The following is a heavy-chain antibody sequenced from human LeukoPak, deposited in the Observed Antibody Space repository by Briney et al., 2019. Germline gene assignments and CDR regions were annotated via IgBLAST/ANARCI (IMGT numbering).Heavy chain of an antibody. CDR2: ITSSGRAT. V-gene: IGHV3-48*03. CDR3: ATGGQYNSNRFDY. Sequence: PGGSLRLSCEATGFTFSSFEMNWVRQAPGKGLEWVSSITSSGRATYYADSVKGRFTISRDNARNSVYLHINSLGAEDTALYYCATGGQYNSNRFDYWGQGTLVTVSS. CDR1: GFTFSSFE. J-gene: IGHJ4*02. D-gene: IGHD1-1*01.